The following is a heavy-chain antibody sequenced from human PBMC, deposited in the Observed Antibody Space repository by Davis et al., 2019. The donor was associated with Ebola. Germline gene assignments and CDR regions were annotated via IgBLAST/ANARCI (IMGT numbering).Heavy chain of an antibody. CDR3: ARRAEMTLGGPFNWFDT. CDR1: GVSISRHY. D-gene: IGHD1-14*01. Sequence: PSETLSLTCTVSGVSISRHYWSWIRQPPGKRLEWIGSIYYTGNAYYNSSLASRATISVDTSKNQFSLKLTSVTAADTAMYYCARRAEMTLGGPFNWFDTWGQGALVTVSS. J-gene: IGHJ5*02. V-gene: IGHV4-59*11. CDR2: IYYTGNA.